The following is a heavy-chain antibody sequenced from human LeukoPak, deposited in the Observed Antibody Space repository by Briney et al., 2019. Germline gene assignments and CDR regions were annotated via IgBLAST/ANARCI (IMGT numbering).Heavy chain of an antibody. J-gene: IGHJ6*03. D-gene: IGHD2-2*01. CDR3: ARIVFVAVPTYYYYYYMDV. CDR2: INHSGST. Sequence: SETLSLTCAVYGGSFSGYYWSWIRQPPGKGLEWIGEINHSGSTNYNPSLKSRVTISVDTSKDQFSLKLSSVTAADTAVYYCARIVFVAVPTYYYYYYMDVWGKGTTVTVSS. V-gene: IGHV4-34*01. CDR1: GGSFSGYY.